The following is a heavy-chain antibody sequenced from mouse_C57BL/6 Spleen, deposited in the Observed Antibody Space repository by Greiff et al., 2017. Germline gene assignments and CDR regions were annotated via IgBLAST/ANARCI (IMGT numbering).Heavy chain of an antibody. V-gene: IGHV1-42*01. CDR1: GYSFTGYY. CDR3: ARKGAMDY. CDR2: INPSTGGT. Sequence: EVQLQQSGPELVKPGASVKISCKASGYSFTGYYMNWVKQSPEKSLEWIGEINPSTGGTTYNQKFKAKATLTVDESSSTAYMQRKSLTSEDSAVYYCARKGAMDYWGQGTSVTVSS. J-gene: IGHJ4*01.